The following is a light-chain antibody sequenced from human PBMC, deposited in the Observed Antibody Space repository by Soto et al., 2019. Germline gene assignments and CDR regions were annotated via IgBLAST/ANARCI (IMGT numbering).Light chain of an antibody. CDR2: GVS. CDR3: QQYDSSWT. J-gene: IGKJ1*01. V-gene: IGKV3-20*01. Sequence: EIVLTQCPGTVSLSPGERATLSCRASQSVPSNFLAWYQQKPGQAPILVIYGVSRRATGIPDRFSGSGSGTDFTLTISRLEPEDFAVYYCQQYDSSWTFGQGTKVEIK. CDR1: QSVPSNF.